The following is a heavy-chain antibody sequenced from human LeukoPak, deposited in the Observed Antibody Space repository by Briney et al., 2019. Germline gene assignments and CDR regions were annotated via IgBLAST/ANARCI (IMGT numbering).Heavy chain of an antibody. V-gene: IGHV3-74*01. CDR1: GFTFSSYW. CDR3: ARVSGYVLDY. CDR2: INSDGSNT. D-gene: IGHD5-12*01. J-gene: IGHJ4*02. Sequence: PGGSLRLPCAASGFTFSSYWMHWVRQAPGKGLVWVSRINSDGSNTIYADSVRGRFTISRDNAKNTLYLQMNSLRAEDTAVYYCARVSGYVLDYWGQGTLVTVSS.